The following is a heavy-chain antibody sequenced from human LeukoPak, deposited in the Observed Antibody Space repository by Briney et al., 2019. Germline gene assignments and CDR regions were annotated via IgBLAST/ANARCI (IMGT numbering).Heavy chain of an antibody. CDR3: VKDGSGSYYTYYFDY. V-gene: IGHV3-64D*06. Sequence: DSVKGRFAISRDNSKNTLYLQMSSLRAEDTAVYYCVKDGSGSYYTYYFDYWGQGTLVTVSS. J-gene: IGHJ4*02. D-gene: IGHD3-10*01.